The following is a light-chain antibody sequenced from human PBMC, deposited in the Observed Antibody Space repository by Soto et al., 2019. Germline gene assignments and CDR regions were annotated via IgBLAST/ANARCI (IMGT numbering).Light chain of an antibody. V-gene: IGKV3-11*01. CDR1: QSVSTS. J-gene: IGKJ5*01. CDR2: DAS. CDR3: QQRSDWPSIT. Sequence: EIVFTQSPATLSLSPGERATLSCRASQSVSTSLAWYQQKPGQAPRLLIHDASNRATGIPVRFSGSGSGTDFTLTIDSLEPEDFAVYYCQQRSDWPSITFGQGTRLEIK.